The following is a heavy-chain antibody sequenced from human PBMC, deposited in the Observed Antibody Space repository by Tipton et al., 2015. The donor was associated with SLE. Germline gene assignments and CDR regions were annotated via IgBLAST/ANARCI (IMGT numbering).Heavy chain of an antibody. CDR1: GGSISSGGYY. CDR2: INHSGGT. CDR3: ARRGYGSGSS. J-gene: IGHJ5*02. Sequence: TLSLTCTVSGGSISSGGYYWSWIRQPPGKGLEWIGEINHSGGTNYNPSLKSRVTISVDTSKNQFSLKLSSVTAADTAVYYCARRGYGSGSSWGQGTLVTVSS. D-gene: IGHD3-10*01. V-gene: IGHV4-39*07.